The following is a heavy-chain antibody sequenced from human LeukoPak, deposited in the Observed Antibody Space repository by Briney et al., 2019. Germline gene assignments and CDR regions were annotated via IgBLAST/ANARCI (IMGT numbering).Heavy chain of an antibody. Sequence: ASVKISCKVSGYTFTDYYMHWVQQAPGKGLEWVGLVDPEDGETIYAEKFQGRVTITADTSTDTAYMELSSLRSEDTAVYYCATDLVRGTSHRFDYWGQGTLVTVSS. CDR1: GYTFTDYY. V-gene: IGHV1-69-2*01. CDR2: VDPEDGET. D-gene: IGHD3-10*01. CDR3: ATDLVRGTSHRFDY. J-gene: IGHJ4*02.